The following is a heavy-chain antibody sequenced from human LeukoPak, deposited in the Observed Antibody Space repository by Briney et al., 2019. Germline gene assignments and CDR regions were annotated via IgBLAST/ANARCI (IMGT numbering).Heavy chain of an antibody. D-gene: IGHD2-21*02. V-gene: IGHV4-59*01. J-gene: IGHJ4*02. CDR2: IYYSGST. CDR3: AREAYCGGDCYSGFDY. CDR1: GGSISSYH. Sequence: SETLSLTCTVSGGSISSYHWSWIRQPPGKGLEWIGYIYYSGSTNYNPSLKSRVTISVDTSKNRFSLKLSSVTAADTAVYYCAREAYCGGDCYSGFDYWGQGTLVTVSS.